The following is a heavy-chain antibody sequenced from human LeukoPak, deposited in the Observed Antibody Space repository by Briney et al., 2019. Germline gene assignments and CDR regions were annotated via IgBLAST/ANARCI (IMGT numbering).Heavy chain of an antibody. D-gene: IGHD5-12*01. V-gene: IGHV1-69*04. CDR3: AKDPGSSGYELVLRFDY. CDR2: IIPILGIA. CDR1: GGTFSSYA. J-gene: IGHJ4*02. Sequence: GASVKVSCKASGGTFSSYAISWVRQAPGQGLEWMGRIIPILGIANYAQKFQGRVTITADKSTSTAYMELSSLRSEDTAVYYCAKDPGSSGYELVLRFDYWGQGTLVTVSS.